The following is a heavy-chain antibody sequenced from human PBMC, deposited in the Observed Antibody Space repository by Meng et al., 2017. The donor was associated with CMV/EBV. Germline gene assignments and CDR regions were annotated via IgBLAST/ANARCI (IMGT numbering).Heavy chain of an antibody. V-gene: IGHV4-4*07. D-gene: IGHD6-19*01. CDR2: IYTSGST. CDR3: ARGSSGWYPHFDY. CDR1: GGSISSYY. J-gene: IGHJ4*02. Sequence: QGQLQESGPGLVKPPEPLSLTCSAFGGSISSYYWSWIRQPAGKGLEWIGRIYTSGSTNYNPSLKSRVTMSVDTSKNQFSLKLSSVTAADTAVYYCARGSSGWYPHFDYWGQGTLVTVSS.